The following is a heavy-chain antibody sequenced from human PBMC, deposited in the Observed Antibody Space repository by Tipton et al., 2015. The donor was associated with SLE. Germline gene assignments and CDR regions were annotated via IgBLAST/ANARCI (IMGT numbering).Heavy chain of an antibody. CDR1: GGSISSHY. CDR2: IYYSGST. CDR3: ARAVVVAAAFDY. V-gene: IGHV4-59*11. Sequence: TLSLTCTVSGGSISSHYWSWIRQPPGKGLEWIVYIYYSGSTNYNPSLKSRVTISVDTSKNQFSLKLSSVTAADTAVYYCARAVVVAAAFDYWGQGTLVTVSS. D-gene: IGHD2-15*01. J-gene: IGHJ4*02.